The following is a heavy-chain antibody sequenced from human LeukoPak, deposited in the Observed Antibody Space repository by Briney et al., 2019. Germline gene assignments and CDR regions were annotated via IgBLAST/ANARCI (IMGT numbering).Heavy chain of an antibody. J-gene: IGHJ6*03. CDR2: IYTSGST. V-gene: IGHV4-4*07. D-gene: IGHD3-22*01. CDR1: GGSISSYY. Sequence: SETLSLTCTVSGGSISSYYWSWIRQPAGKGLEWIGRIYTSGSTNYNPSLKSRVTMSVDTSKNQFSLKLSSVTAADTAVYYCARDRAGYYDSSGSREYYYYMDVRGKGTTVTVSS. CDR3: ARDRAGYYDSSGSREYYYYMDV.